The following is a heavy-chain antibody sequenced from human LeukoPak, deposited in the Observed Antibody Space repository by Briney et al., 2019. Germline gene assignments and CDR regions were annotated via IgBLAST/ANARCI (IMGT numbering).Heavy chain of an antibody. CDR1: RGSISSGGYY. V-gene: IGHV4-31*03. CDR2: IYYSGST. Sequence: SETLSLTCTVSRGSISSGGYYWSWIRQHPGKGLEWIGYIYYSGSTYYNPSLKSRVTISVDTSKNQFSLKLSSVTAADTAVYYCARDSSGIYYYYYGMDVWGQGTTVTVSS. J-gene: IGHJ6*02. CDR3: ARDSSGIYYYYYGMDV. D-gene: IGHD3-22*01.